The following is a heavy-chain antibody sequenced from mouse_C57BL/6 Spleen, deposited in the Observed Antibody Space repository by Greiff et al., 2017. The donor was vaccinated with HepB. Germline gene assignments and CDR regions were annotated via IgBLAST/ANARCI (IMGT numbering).Heavy chain of an antibody. Sequence: VQLQQSGAELVKPGASVKISCKASGYAFSSYWMNWVKQRPGKGLEWIGQIYPGDGDTNYNGKFKGKATLTADKSSSTAYMQLSSLTSEDSAVYFCARSDYYYGSSLYAMDYWGQGTSVTVSS. CDR3: ARSDYYYGSSLYAMDY. CDR1: GYAFSSYW. J-gene: IGHJ4*01. CDR2: IYPGDGDT. D-gene: IGHD1-1*01. V-gene: IGHV1-80*01.